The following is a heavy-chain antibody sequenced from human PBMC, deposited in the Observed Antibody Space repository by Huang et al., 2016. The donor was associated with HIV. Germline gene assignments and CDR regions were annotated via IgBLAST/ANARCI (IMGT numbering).Heavy chain of an antibody. Sequence: QVQLVQSGAEVKKPGASVKVSCKTSGYTFTTYGINWLRQATGQGVEWMVCSSGDTRNTNYAQKFQGRDNMPTDTSTNTVFMELRGHRSEATAVYYCTRDIWPYYDSSGNSPADFWGQGTPVTVSS. V-gene: IGHV1-18*01. J-gene: IGHJ4*02. CDR3: TRDIWPYYDSSGNSPADF. CDR1: GYTFTTYG. CDR2: SSGDTRNT. D-gene: IGHD3-22*01.